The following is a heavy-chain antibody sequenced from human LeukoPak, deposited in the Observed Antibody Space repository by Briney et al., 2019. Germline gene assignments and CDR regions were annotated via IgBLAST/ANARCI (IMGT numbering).Heavy chain of an antibody. CDR1: GFTFSTYG. CDR3: AKATTVVNLRYYYYGMDV. CDR2: IWFDGSNK. D-gene: IGHD4-23*01. V-gene: IGHV3-33*06. J-gene: IGHJ6*02. Sequence: PGGSLRLSCAASGFTFSTYGMHWVRQAPGKGLEWVAVIWFDGSNKYNADSVKGRFTISRDNSKNTLYLQMNSLRGEDTAVYYCAKATTVVNLRYYYYGMDVWGQGTTVTVSS.